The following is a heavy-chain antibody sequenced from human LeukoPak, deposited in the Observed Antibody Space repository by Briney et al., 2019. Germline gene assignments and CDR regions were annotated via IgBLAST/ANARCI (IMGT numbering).Heavy chain of an antibody. J-gene: IGHJ4*02. D-gene: IGHD3-22*01. CDR1: GFTFSSYA. CDR2: ISGSGGST. CDR3: AKGKYDSSGYYYVPYFDY. Sequence: GGSLRLSCAASGFTFSSYAMSWVRQAPGKGLEWVSAISGSGGSTYYADSVKGRFTISRDNSKNTLYLQMNSLRAEDTAVYYCAKGKYDSSGYYYVPYFDYWGQGTLVTVSS. V-gene: IGHV3-23*01.